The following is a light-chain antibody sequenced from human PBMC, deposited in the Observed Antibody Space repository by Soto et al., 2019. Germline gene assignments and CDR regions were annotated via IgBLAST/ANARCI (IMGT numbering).Light chain of an antibody. CDR2: DAS. CDR3: QQRTNWPPTWT. Sequence: EIVLTQSPATLSLSPGERATLSCRASQSVSSYLAWYQQKPGQAPRLLIYDASNRATGIPARFSGSGSGTDFTLTISRIEPEDFAVYYCQQRTNWPPTWTFGQGTKVEIK. V-gene: IGKV3-11*01. CDR1: QSVSSY. J-gene: IGKJ1*01.